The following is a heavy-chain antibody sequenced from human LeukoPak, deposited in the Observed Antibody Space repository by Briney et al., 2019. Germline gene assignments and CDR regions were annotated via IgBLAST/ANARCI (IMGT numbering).Heavy chain of an antibody. D-gene: IGHD3-16*01. CDR3: AKDLGRTGLDY. Sequence: ETLSLTCAVYGGSFSGYYWSWIRQPPGKGLEWVSGISGSGGSTYYTDSVKGRFTISRDNSKNTLYLQMNSLRAEDTALYYCAKDLGRTGLDYWGQGTLVTVSS. CDR1: GGSFSGYY. V-gene: IGHV3-23*01. J-gene: IGHJ4*02. CDR2: ISGSGGST.